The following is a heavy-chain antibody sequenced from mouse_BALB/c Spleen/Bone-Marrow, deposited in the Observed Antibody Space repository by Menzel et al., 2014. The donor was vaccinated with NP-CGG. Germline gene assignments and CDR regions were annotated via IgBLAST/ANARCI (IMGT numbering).Heavy chain of an antibody. Sequence: ESGPELVKPGASVKMSCKASGYTFTSYVIHWVKQKPGQGLEWIGNINPYNDGTKYNEKFKGKATLTSDKSSSTAYMELSSLTSEDSAVYYCARSLYGYDWYFDVWGAGTTVTVSS. CDR2: INPYNDGT. D-gene: IGHD2-2*01. CDR3: ARSLYGYDWYFDV. CDR1: GYTFTSYV. J-gene: IGHJ1*01. V-gene: IGHV1-14*01.